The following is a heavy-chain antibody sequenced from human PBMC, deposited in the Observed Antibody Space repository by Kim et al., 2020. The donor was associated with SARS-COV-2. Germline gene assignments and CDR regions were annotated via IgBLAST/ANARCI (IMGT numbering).Heavy chain of an antibody. V-gene: IGHV4-39*07. J-gene: IGHJ4*02. D-gene: IGHD3-10*01. CDR2: IYYSGST. Sequence: SETLSLTCTVSGGSISSSSYYWGWIRQPPGKGLEWIGSIYYSGSTYYNPSLKSRVTISVDTSKNQFSLKLSSVTAADTAVYYCARGLPVGWFGGWGQGTLVTVSS. CDR3: ARGLPVGWFGG. CDR1: GGSISSSSYY.